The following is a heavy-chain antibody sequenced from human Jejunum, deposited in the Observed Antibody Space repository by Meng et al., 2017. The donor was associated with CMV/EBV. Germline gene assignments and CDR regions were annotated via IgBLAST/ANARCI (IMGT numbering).Heavy chain of an antibody. Sequence: AATGVTFPTAWKTWVRQAPGKALEWVGRIKSKTDGGATDYAAPMNSRFTISRDDPKNTLYLQMNSLITEDTAVYFCTTPGATTSYWGQGTRVTVSS. CDR2: IKSKTDGGAT. CDR3: TTPGATTSY. CDR1: GVTFPTAW. D-gene: IGHD1-26*01. J-gene: IGHJ4*02. V-gene: IGHV3-15*01.